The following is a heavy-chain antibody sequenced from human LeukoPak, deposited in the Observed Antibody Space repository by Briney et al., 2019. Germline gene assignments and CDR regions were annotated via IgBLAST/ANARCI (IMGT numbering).Heavy chain of an antibody. D-gene: IGHD4-17*01. Sequence: PGGSLRLSCAASGFTFSSYGMHWVRQAPGKGLEWVAFIRYDGSNKYYADSVKDRFTISRDNSKNTLYLQMNSLRAEDTAVYYCGRDPNGDYIGAFDMWGQGTVVTVSS. CDR3: GRDPNGDYIGAFDM. CDR1: GFTFSSYG. J-gene: IGHJ3*02. V-gene: IGHV3-30*02. CDR2: IRYDGSNK.